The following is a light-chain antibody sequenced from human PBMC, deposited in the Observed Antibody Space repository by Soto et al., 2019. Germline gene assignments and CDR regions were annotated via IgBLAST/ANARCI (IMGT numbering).Light chain of an antibody. J-gene: IGKJ4*01. CDR3: HQYDNLPLT. CDR2: DAS. Sequence: DIQMTQSPSSLSASVGDRFTITCQASQDISNYLNWYQQKPGKAPKLLIYDASNLATGVPSRFSGSGSGTDFTFTISSLQAEDIATYYCHQYDNLPLTFGGGTKVEIK. V-gene: IGKV1-33*01. CDR1: QDISNY.